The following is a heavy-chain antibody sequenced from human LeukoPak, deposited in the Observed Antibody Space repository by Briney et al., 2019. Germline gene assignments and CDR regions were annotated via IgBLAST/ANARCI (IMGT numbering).Heavy chain of an antibody. CDR2: IYPGDSDT. Sequence: GESLKISCKGSGYSFTNCWIGWVRQMSGKGLEWMGIIYPGDSDTRYSPSFQGQVTISADKSIITAYLQWSSLKASDTAMYYCARTGYSSGWYGSFDIWGQGTLVTVSS. CDR1: GYSFTNCW. CDR3: ARTGYSSGWYGSFDI. V-gene: IGHV5-51*01. D-gene: IGHD6-19*01. J-gene: IGHJ3*02.